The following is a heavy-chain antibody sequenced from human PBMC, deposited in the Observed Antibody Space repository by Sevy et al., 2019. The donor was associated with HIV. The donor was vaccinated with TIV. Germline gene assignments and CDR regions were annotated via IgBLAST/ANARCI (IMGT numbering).Heavy chain of an antibody. D-gene: IGHD6-13*01. CDR2: FDPEDGET. CDR3: ATDPVSAAGTGGEIDY. J-gene: IGHJ4*02. Sequence: ASVKVSCKVSGYTLTELSMHWVRQAPGKGLEWMGGFDPEDGETIYAQKFQGRVTMTEDTSTDTAYMELSSLRSEDTAVYYCATDPVSAAGTGGEIDYWGQRTLVTVSS. V-gene: IGHV1-24*01. CDR1: GYTLTELS.